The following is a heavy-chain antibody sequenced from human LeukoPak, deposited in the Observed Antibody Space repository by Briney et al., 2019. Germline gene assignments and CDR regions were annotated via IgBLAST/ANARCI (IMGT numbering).Heavy chain of an antibody. CDR1: GGSISSYY. Sequence: PSETLSLTCTVSGGSISSYYWSWIRQPPGKGLEWIGEINHSGSTNYNPSLKSRVTISVDTSKNQFSLKLSSVTAADTAVYYCARRQAAAGLPVDYWGQGTLVTVSS. CDR2: INHSGST. V-gene: IGHV4-34*01. D-gene: IGHD6-13*01. J-gene: IGHJ4*02. CDR3: ARRQAAAGLPVDY.